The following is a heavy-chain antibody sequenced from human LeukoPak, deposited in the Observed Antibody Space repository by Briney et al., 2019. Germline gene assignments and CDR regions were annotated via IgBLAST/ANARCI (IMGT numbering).Heavy chain of an antibody. Sequence: GGSLRLSCAASGFTFSSYSMNWVRQAPGKGLEWVSSISSASNYIYYADSVKGRFTISRDNAKNSLYPQMNSLRAGDTAVYYCARDTDRITLKDWGQGTLVTVSS. CDR1: GFTFSSYS. D-gene: IGHD3-22*01. CDR3: ARDTDRITLKD. J-gene: IGHJ4*02. V-gene: IGHV3-21*06. CDR2: ISSASNYI.